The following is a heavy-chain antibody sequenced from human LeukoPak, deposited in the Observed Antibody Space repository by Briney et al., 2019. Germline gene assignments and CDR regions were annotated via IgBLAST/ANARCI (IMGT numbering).Heavy chain of an antibody. V-gene: IGHV3-74*01. D-gene: IGHD2-21*01. CDR2: INEDGSFT. J-gene: IGHJ4*02. CDR1: GFSFSGYW. Sequence: GGSLRLSCAASGFSFSGYWMRWVRQAPGKGLVWVSRINEDGSFTSSAASVKGRFTVSRDNAKNTLYLQMNSLRAEDTAVYYCARDLVMVNTPGDDFDYWGRGNLVTVSS. CDR3: ARDLVMVNTPGDDFDY.